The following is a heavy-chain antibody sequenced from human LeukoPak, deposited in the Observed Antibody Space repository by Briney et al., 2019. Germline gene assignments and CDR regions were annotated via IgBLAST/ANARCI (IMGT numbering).Heavy chain of an antibody. CDR1: GGSISGYY. V-gene: IGHV4-59*01. D-gene: IGHD6-19*01. CDR3: ARAYSSGWYTTSLDY. CDR2: IYYSGNT. J-gene: IGHJ4*02. Sequence: PSETLSLTCTVSGGSISGYYWSWIRQPPGKGLEWIGYIYYSGNTNYNPSLKSRVTISMDTSKNQFSLNLSSVTAADTAVYYCARAYSSGWYTTSLDYWGQGTLVTVSS.